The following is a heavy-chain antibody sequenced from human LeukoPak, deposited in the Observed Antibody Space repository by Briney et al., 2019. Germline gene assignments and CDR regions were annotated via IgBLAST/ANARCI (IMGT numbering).Heavy chain of an antibody. D-gene: IGHD2/OR15-2a*01. V-gene: IGHV3-21*03. J-gene: IGHJ4*02. CDR2: IFSSSTYI. CDR1: GFAFNTYS. Sequence: GGSLRLSCAASGFAFNTYSMNWVRQAPGKGLEWVSFIFSSSTYIYYTDSVKGRITISRDNARNSLYLQMDNLRAEDTGVYYCARDFYDGFALDYWGQGTLVTVSS. CDR3: ARDFYDGFALDY.